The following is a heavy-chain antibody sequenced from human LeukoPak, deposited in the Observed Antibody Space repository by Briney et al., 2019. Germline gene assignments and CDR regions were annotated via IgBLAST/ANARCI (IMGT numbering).Heavy chain of an antibody. V-gene: IGHV1-2*02. CDR2: INPNSGGT. Sequence: ASVNVSCKASVYTFTDYYIYWVRQAPGQGLEWMGWINPNSGGTNYPQRFQGRVTMTRDTSITTAYMELSSLTADDTAVYYCATRSSGTNYYYYYGMDVWGQGTTVTVSS. D-gene: IGHD6-19*01. J-gene: IGHJ6*02. CDR1: VYTFTDYY. CDR3: ATRSSGTNYYYYYGMDV.